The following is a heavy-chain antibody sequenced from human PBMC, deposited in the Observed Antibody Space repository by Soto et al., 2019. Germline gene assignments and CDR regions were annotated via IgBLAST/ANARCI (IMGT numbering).Heavy chain of an antibody. D-gene: IGHD5-18*01. J-gene: IGHJ6*02. Sequence: GGPLRLSCAASGFTFSSYGMHWVRQAPGKGLEWVAVISYDGSNKYYADSVKGRFTISRDNSKNTLYLQMNSLRAEDTAVYYCAKDQGAMGDYYYYYGMDVWGQGTTVTVSS. CDR1: GFTFSSYG. CDR2: ISYDGSNK. CDR3: AKDQGAMGDYYYYYGMDV. V-gene: IGHV3-30*18.